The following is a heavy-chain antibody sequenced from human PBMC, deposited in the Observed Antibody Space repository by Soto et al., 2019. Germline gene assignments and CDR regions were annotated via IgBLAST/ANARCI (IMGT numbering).Heavy chain of an antibody. Sequence: SLTCTVSGGSISTYYWSWIRQPPGKGLEWIGFIYYSGSTNYNPSLKSRVTMSVDTSKNQFSLKLNSVTAADTAVYYCARHGECSGGSCYSEHFQHWGQGTLVTVSS. D-gene: IGHD2-15*01. J-gene: IGHJ1*01. CDR1: GGSISTYY. CDR3: ARHGECSGGSCYSEHFQH. CDR2: IYYSGST. V-gene: IGHV4-59*08.